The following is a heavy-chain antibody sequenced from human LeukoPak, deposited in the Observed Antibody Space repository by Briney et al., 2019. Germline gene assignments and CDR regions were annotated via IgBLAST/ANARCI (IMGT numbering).Heavy chain of an antibody. D-gene: IGHD6-13*01. CDR1: GFTFSSYS. J-gene: IGHJ3*02. V-gene: IGHV3-21*01. Sequence: GGSLRLSCAASGFTFSSYSMNWVRQAPGKGLEWVSSISTSSSYIYYADSVKGRFTISRVNAKNSLYLQMNSLRAEDTAVYYCARGAPPAAQAKGYAFDIWGQGTMVTVSS. CDR3: ARGAPPAAQAKGYAFDI. CDR2: ISTSSSYI.